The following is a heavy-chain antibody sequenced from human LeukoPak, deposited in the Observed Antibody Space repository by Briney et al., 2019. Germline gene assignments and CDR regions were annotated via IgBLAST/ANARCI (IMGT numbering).Heavy chain of an antibody. CDR2: ISSSGSTI. J-gene: IGHJ6*03. D-gene: IGHD3-3*01. V-gene: IGHV3-48*03. CDR1: GFTFSSYE. CDR3: AREVLRFLEWFPCYMDV. Sequence: GGSLRLSCAASGFTFSSYEMNWVRQAPGKGLEWVSYISSSGSTIYYAASVKGRFTISRANAKNSPYLQMNSLRAEDTSVYYCAREVLRFLEWFPCYMDVWGKGTTVTVSS.